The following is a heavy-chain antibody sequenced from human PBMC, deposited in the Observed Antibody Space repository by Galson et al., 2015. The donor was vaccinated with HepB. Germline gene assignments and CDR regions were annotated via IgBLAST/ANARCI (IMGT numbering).Heavy chain of an antibody. CDR2: IKSKTDGGTT. D-gene: IGHD2-2*02. Sequence: SLRLSCAASGFTFSNAWMSWVRQAPGKGLEWVGRIKSKTDGGTTDYAAPVKGRFTISRDDSKNTLYLQMNGLKTEDTAMYYCSTNIVVVPAAIRGGYWGQGTLVTVSS. CDR3: STNIVVVPAAIRGGY. V-gene: IGHV3-15*01. CDR1: GFTFSNAW. J-gene: IGHJ4*02.